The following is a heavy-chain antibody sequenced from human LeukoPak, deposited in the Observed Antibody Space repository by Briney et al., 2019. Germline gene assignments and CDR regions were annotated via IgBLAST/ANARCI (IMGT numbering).Heavy chain of an antibody. V-gene: IGHV3-7*03. CDR1: GFTFSSYW. CDR3: AKHRYPSGSYGAFDI. D-gene: IGHD1-26*01. Sequence: GGSLRLSCAASGFTFSSYWMSWVRQAPGKGLEWVANIKQDGSEKYYVDSVKGRFTISRDNSKNTLYLQMNSLRAEDTAVYYCAKHRYPSGSYGAFDIWGQGTMVTVSS. J-gene: IGHJ3*02. CDR2: IKQDGSEK.